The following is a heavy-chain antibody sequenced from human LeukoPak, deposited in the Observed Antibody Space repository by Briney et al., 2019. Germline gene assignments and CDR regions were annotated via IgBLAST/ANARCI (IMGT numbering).Heavy chain of an antibody. CDR2: IRYDAINK. Sequence: GGSLRLSCAASGFAFSTYGMHWVRQAPGKGLEWVAFIRYDAINKYYADSVKGRFTISRDNSKNTLYLQMNSLRAEDTAVYYCARDNSYCSGGSCYVWFDPWGQGTLVTVSS. CDR3: ARDNSYCSGGSCYVWFDP. D-gene: IGHD2-15*01. V-gene: IGHV3-30*02. J-gene: IGHJ5*02. CDR1: GFAFSTYG.